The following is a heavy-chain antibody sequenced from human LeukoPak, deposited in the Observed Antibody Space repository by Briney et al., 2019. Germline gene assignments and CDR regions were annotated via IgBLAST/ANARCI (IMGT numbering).Heavy chain of an antibody. J-gene: IGHJ4*02. CDR1: GFTFKSYS. V-gene: IGHV3-21*05. Sequence: GRSLRLSCAASGFTFKSYSMNWVRQAPGKGLEWVAFITSTSGDMFYADSVKGRFTISRDNAKNSLYLQMDSLRAEDTAVYYCARAAGYYFDYWGQGSLVTVSS. CDR3: ARAAGYYFDY. CDR2: ITSTSGDM.